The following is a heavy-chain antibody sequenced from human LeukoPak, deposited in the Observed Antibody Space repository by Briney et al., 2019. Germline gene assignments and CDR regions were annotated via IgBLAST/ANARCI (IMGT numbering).Heavy chain of an antibody. CDR3: ARESYYYDSSGYQRSLPGDY. D-gene: IGHD3-22*01. J-gene: IGHJ4*02. V-gene: IGHV3-30*03. CDR2: ISYDGSNK. CDR1: GFTFSDYG. Sequence: GGSLRLSCAASGFTFSDYGMHWVRQAPGKGLEGVAVISYDGSNKYYADSVKGRFTISRDNSKNTLYLQMNSLRAEDTAVYYCARESYYYDSSGYQRSLPGDYWGQGTLVTVSS.